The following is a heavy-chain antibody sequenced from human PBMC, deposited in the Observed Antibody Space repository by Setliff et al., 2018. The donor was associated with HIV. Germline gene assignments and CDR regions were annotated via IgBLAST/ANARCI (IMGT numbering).Heavy chain of an antibody. J-gene: IGHJ6*02. CDR3: ARFGVAYGIDV. D-gene: IGHD3-10*01. V-gene: IGHV1-3*04. CDR2: IDTDNGYR. Sequence: ASVKVSCKASGYTFSEYAIHWVRQAPGQRLEWMGRIDTDNGYRRYSPKLQGRFTISRDNAENSLYLQMNSLRVENTAVYYCARFGVAYGIDVWGQGTTVTVSS. CDR1: GYTFSEYA.